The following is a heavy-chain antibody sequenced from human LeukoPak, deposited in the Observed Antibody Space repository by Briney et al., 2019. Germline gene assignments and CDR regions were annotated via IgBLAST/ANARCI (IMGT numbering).Heavy chain of an antibody. Sequence: GGSLRLSCAASGFNFNNYWMSWLRQAPGKGLEWVSVIGGRDGSTYYADSVKGRFTISRDNSKNTLYVQMNSLRAEDTAVYYCAKGHYYGSGSLDYWGQGTLVTVSS. CDR2: IGGRDGST. CDR1: GFNFNNYW. J-gene: IGHJ4*02. V-gene: IGHV3-23*01. D-gene: IGHD3-10*01. CDR3: AKGHYYGSGSLDY.